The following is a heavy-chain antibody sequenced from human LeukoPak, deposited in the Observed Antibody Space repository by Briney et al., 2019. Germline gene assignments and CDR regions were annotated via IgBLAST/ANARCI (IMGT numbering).Heavy chain of an antibody. CDR3: ARDRGIAAAADGFDI. J-gene: IGHJ3*02. V-gene: IGHV4-34*01. D-gene: IGHD6-13*01. Sequence: SETLSLTCAVYGGSFSDYYWSGLGQPPGKDLEWIGEINHSGSTNYNPSLKSRVTISVDTSKNQFSLKLNSVTAADTAVYYCARDRGIAAAADGFDIGGQGTMGTVSA. CDR2: INHSGST. CDR1: GGSFSDYY.